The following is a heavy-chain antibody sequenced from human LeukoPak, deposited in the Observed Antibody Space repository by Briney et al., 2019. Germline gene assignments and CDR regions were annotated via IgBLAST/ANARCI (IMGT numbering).Heavy chain of an antibody. CDR1: GGSFSSGSYY. CDR3: ARDSPPEGWFDP. CDR2: IYYSGST. V-gene: IGHV4-61*01. Sequence: SETLSLTCTVSGGSFSSGSYYWSWIRQPPGKGLEWIGYIYYSGSTNYNPPLKSRATISVDTSKNQFSLKLSSVTAADTAVYYCARDSPPEGWFDPWGQGTLVTVSS. J-gene: IGHJ5*02.